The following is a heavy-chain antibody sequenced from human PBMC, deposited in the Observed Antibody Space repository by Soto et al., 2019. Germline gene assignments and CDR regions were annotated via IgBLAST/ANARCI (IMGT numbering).Heavy chain of an antibody. CDR1: GYTFTNFG. D-gene: IGHD3-22*01. CDR3: ALRSMAVVPEY. V-gene: IGHV1-18*01. CDR2: ISAYNGNT. Sequence: ASVKVSCKASGYTFTNFGISWVRQAPGQGLEWMGWISAYNGNTNYAQNFQGRVTMTTDTSTSTAYMELRSLRSDDTAVYYCALRSMAVVPEYWGQGTLVTVSS. J-gene: IGHJ4*02.